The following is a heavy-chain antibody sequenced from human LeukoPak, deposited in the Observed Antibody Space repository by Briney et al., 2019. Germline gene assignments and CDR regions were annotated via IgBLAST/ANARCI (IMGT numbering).Heavy chain of an antibody. D-gene: IGHD5-12*01. CDR3: VRDGGVSGYDLLDY. Sequence: GGSLRLSCAASGFTFSNYWMTWVRQAPGKGLEWVAHINQDGSKEYYMDSVKARFTISRDNAKNSLSLQMNSLRAEDTPVYYCVRDGGVSGYDLLDYWGQGTLVTVSS. CDR1: GFTFSNYW. CDR2: INQDGSKE. V-gene: IGHV3-7*01. J-gene: IGHJ4*02.